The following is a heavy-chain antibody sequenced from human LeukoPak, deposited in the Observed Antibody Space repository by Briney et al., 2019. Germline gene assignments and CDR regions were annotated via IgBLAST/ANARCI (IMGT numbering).Heavy chain of an antibody. CDR3: ARGHYYYDSSGSIY. V-gene: IGHV3-33*01. J-gene: IGHJ4*02. CDR1: GFTFSSYG. CDR2: IWNDGSNK. D-gene: IGHD3-22*01. Sequence: AGGSLRLSCAASGFTFSSYGMHWVRQAPGKGLEWVAVIWNDGSNKYYADSVRGRFTISRDNSKNTLYLQVNSLRAEDTAVYYCARGHYYYDSSGSIYWGQGTLVTVSS.